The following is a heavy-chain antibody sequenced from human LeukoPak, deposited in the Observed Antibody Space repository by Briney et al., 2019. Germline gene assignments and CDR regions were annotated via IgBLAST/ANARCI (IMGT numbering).Heavy chain of an antibody. V-gene: IGHV3-30-3*01. CDR2: ISYDGSNK. D-gene: IGHD2-15*01. Sequence: GGSLRLSCAASGFTFSSYAMHWVRQAPGKGLEWVAVISYDGSNKYYADSVKGRFTISRDNSKNTLYLQMNSLRAEDTAVYYCARVCGSGGSCYSGWGQGTLVTVSS. CDR3: ARVCGSGGSCYSG. CDR1: GFTFSSYA. J-gene: IGHJ4*02.